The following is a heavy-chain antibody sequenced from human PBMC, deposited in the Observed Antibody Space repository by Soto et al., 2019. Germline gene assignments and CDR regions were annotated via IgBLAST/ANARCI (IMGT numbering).Heavy chain of an antibody. CDR3: ARGSTYYYDSSGYYIYYFDY. CDR1: AFTFSTYW. Sequence: PGGSLRLSXAASAFTFSTYWMSWVRQAPGKGLEWVANIKQDGSEKYYVDSVKGRFTISRDNAKNSLYLQMNSLRAEDTAVYYCARGSTYYYDSSGYYIYYFDYWGQGTLVTVSS. CDR2: IKQDGSEK. J-gene: IGHJ4*02. D-gene: IGHD3-22*01. V-gene: IGHV3-7*03.